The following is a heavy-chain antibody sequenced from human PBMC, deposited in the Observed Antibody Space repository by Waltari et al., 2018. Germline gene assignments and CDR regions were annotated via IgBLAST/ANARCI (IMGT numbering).Heavy chain of an antibody. V-gene: IGHV4-39*07. Sequence: QLQLQESGPGLVKPSETLSLTCTVSGGSISSSSYYWGWIRQPPGKGLEWIGSIYYSGSTYYNPSLKSRVTISVDTSKNQFSLKLSSVTAADTAVYYCARISNDFWSGYTDYWGQGTLVTVSS. J-gene: IGHJ4*02. D-gene: IGHD3-3*01. CDR1: GGSISSSSYY. CDR3: ARISNDFWSGYTDY. CDR2: IYYSGST.